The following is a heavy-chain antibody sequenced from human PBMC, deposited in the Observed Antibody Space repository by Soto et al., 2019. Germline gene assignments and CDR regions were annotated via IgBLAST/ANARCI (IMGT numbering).Heavy chain of an antibody. CDR1: GFTFSSYS. J-gene: IGHJ4*02. CDR2: ISSSSSNI. Sequence: PGGSLRLSCAASGFTFSSYSMNWVRQAPGKGLEWVSYISSSSSNIYYADSVKGRFTISRDNAKNSLYLQMSSLRDEDTAVYYCARDRGSNYYFDYWGQGTLVTVSS. V-gene: IGHV3-48*02. D-gene: IGHD1-26*01. CDR3: ARDRGSNYYFDY.